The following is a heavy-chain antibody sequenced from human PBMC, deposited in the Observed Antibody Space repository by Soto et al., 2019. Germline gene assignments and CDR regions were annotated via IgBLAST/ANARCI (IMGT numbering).Heavy chain of an antibody. CDR2: ISGGGGIT. J-gene: IGHJ4*02. CDR3: ANRRIVGATRPFDY. V-gene: IGHV3-23*01. D-gene: IGHD1-26*01. Sequence: GGSLRLSCAASGFTFSSYTMNWVRQAPGKGLEWVSIISGGGGITYYADSVKGRFTISRDTSKNKLYLQMKSLRAEDTAVYYCANRRIVGATRPFDYWGQGTLVTVSS. CDR1: GFTFSSYT.